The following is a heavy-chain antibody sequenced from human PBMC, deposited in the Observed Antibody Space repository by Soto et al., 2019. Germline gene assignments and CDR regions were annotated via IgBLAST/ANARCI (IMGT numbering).Heavy chain of an antibody. D-gene: IGHD5-12*01. Sequence: QVQRVQSGAEVKKPGASVKVSCKAYGYTSTSYDINWVRQATGQGLEWMGWMNPNSGNIGYAQKFQGRVTMTRNTSIRTAYMELSSLRSEDTAVYYCARGYSGYDQRYGLDVWGQGTTVTVSS. V-gene: IGHV1-8*01. CDR2: MNPNSGNI. J-gene: IGHJ6*02. CDR1: GYTSTSYD. CDR3: ARGYSGYDQRYGLDV.